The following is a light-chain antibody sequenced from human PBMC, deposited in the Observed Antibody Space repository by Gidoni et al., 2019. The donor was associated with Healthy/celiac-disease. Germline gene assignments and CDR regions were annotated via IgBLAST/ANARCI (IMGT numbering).Light chain of an antibody. Sequence: DIVMTQYPLSLPVTPGEPASISCRSSQSLLHSNGYNYLDWYLQKPGQSPQLLIYLGSNRASGVPDRFSGSGSGTDFTLKISRVEAEDVGVYYCMQALQTPLTFGQGPKVEIK. CDR3: MQALQTPLT. J-gene: IGKJ1*01. CDR2: LGS. V-gene: IGKV2-28*01. CDR1: QSLLHSNGYNY.